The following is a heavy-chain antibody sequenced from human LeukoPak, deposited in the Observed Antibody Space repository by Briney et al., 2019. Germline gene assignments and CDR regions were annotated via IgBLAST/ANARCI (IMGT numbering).Heavy chain of an antibody. CDR2: ISGIDT. D-gene: IGHD6-19*01. J-gene: IGHJ4*02. CDR3: TKDAPDSGGWFFFDS. CDR1: GFTFSTYA. Sequence: GGSLRLSCAASGFTFSTYAMNWVRQAPGKGLEWVSTISGIDTFYADSVKGRFTISRDNSKNTLYLQMISLRAEDTAVYYCTKDAPDSGGWFFFDSWGQGTLVAVSS. V-gene: IGHV3-23*01.